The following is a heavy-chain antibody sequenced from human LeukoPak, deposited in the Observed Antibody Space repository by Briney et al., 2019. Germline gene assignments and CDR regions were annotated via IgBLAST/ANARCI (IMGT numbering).Heavy chain of an antibody. CDR2: IWSHGNKE. V-gene: IGHV3-33*01. Sequence: QPGRSLRLSCAASGFTFSYYGIHWVRQAPGKGLEWVAVIWSHGNKEDYADSVKGRFTISRDNSKNTVYLQMDSLRGEDTAVYYCARGGVVDFWSGYSDFDYWGQGTLVTVSS. D-gene: IGHD3-3*01. CDR1: GFTFSYYG. J-gene: IGHJ4*02. CDR3: ARGGVVDFWSGYSDFDY.